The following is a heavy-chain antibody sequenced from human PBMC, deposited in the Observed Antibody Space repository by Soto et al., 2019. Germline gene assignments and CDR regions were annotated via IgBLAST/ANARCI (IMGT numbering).Heavy chain of an antibody. CDR2: IRRKANSYTT. Sequence: EVQLVESGGDLVQPGGSLRLSCAASGLIFSDYHMDWVRQAPGKGLEWVGRIRRKANSYTTEYAASVKGRFTISRDDSKNSLYLQMNSLKSEDTAVYYCAMLGGWSGGSSGMDVWGQGTTVTVSS. J-gene: IGHJ6*02. D-gene: IGHD6-19*01. CDR1: GLIFSDYH. CDR3: AMLGGWSGGSSGMDV. V-gene: IGHV3-72*01.